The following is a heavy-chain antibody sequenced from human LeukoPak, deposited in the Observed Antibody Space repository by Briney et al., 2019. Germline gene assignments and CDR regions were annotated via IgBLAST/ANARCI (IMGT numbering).Heavy chain of an antibody. CDR1: GFTFSNYW. J-gene: IGHJ4*02. D-gene: IGHD1-1*01. CDR2: IKQDGSEI. CDR3: ARDLGRNWNYDDC. Sequence: GGSLRLSCAASGFTFSNYWMSWVRQAPGKGLEWVANIKQDGSEIYYVDSVKGRFTISRDNAKNSLYLQMNSLIVEDTAVYYFARDLGRNWNYDDCWGQAGLVADSP. V-gene: IGHV3-7*01.